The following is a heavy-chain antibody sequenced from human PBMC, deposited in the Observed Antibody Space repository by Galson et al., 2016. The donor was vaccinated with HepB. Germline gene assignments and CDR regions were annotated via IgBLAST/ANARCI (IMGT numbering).Heavy chain of an antibody. D-gene: IGHD2-21*01. Sequence: SVKVSCKASGYTFTNNFMHWVRQAPGQGLEWMGQMNPSGGTTTSNAQKLQGRVTMTRDTSTSTFYMELSSLRSEDTALYYCASEYCGTKGDKSFDYWGQGTLVTVSS. CDR3: ASEYCGTKGDKSFDY. V-gene: IGHV1-46*04. J-gene: IGHJ4*02. CDR2: MNPSGGTTT. CDR1: GYTFTNNF.